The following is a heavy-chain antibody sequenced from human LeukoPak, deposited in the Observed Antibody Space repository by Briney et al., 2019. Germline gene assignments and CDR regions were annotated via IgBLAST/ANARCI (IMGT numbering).Heavy chain of an antibody. V-gene: IGHV4-59*01. D-gene: IGHD5-18*01. Sequence: SETLSLTCTVSGGSISSYYWSWIRQPPGKGLEWLGYIYYSGSTNYNPSLKSRVTISVDTSKNQFSLKLSSVTAADTAVYYCARSGYSYGHGLACFDHWGQGTLVTVSS. CDR3: ARSGYSYGHGLACFDH. CDR2: IYYSGST. CDR1: GGSISSYY. J-gene: IGHJ4*02.